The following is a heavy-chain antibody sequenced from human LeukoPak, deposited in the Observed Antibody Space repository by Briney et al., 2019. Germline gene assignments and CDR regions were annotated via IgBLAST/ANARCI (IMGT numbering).Heavy chain of an antibody. CDR2: ISSGSGTI. J-gene: IGHJ4*02. Sequence: PGGSLRLSCVAPGFTFSTYSMNWVRQAPGKGLEWISYISSGSGTIHYADSVKGRFTISRDNAKNSLYLQMNSLRAEDTAVYYCARDPAGAGIYYDYWGQGTLVTVSS. CDR1: GFTFSTYS. D-gene: IGHD6-19*01. CDR3: ARDPAGAGIYYDY. V-gene: IGHV3-48*01.